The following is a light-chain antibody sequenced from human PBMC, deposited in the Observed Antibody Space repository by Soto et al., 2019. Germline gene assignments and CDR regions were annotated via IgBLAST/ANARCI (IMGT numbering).Light chain of an antibody. CDR1: QDISSN. Sequence: DIQMTQSPSALSASVGDRVTITCRASQDISSNLVWFQQTPGKVPKRLIYDISSLQSGVPSRFSGSGSGTEFTLTISSLQPEDFATYYCLQHNTYPLTFGPGTKVDIK. V-gene: IGKV1-17*03. J-gene: IGKJ3*01. CDR3: LQHNTYPLT. CDR2: DIS.